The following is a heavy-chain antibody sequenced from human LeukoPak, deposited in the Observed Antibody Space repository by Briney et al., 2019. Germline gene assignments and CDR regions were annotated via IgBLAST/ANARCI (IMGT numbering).Heavy chain of an antibody. CDR2: ISTSGRTI. CDR3: ARVYDYVRGSYRYTTFDY. D-gene: IGHD3-16*02. V-gene: IGHV3-48*03. CDR1: GFTFSSYE. Sequence: PGGSLRLSCAASGFTFSSYEMNWVRQAPGKGLEWVSYISTSGRTIYYADSVKGRFTTSRDNAKNSLYLQINGLRAEDTAVYYCARVYDYVRGSYRYTTFDYWGQGTLVTVS. J-gene: IGHJ4*02.